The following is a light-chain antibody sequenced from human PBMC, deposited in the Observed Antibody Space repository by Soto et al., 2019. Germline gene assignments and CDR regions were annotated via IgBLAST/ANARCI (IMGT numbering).Light chain of an antibody. V-gene: IGKV1-27*01. J-gene: IGKJ1*01. Sequence: DIPMTQSPSSLSASVGDRVTITCRASQAISNYLAWYQQKPGKVPKLLIYATSTLQSGVPCRFSGSGSGTDFTLTISSLQPEDVATYYCQKYNTARWTFGQGTKVEIK. CDR2: ATS. CDR1: QAISNY. CDR3: QKYNTARWT.